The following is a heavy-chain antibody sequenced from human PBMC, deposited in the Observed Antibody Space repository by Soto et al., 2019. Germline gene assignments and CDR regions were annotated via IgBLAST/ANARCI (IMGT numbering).Heavy chain of an antibody. J-gene: IGHJ5*02. V-gene: IGHV3-21*01. CDR2: ITISGNYI. D-gene: IGHD2-8*01. Sequence: EGQLVESGGGLVKPGGSLRLSCAASGFAFQTYTMEWLRQPPGMGLEWVSSITISGNYIYYADSVKGRFTISRDNGRNSVYLQMNSLRAEDTAVYYCAKVGVLRTNFRWFDLWGQGTLVTVSS. CDR1: GFAFQTYT. CDR3: AKVGVLRTNFRWFDL.